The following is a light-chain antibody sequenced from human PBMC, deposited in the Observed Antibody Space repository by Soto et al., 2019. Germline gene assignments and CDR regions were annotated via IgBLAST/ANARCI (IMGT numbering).Light chain of an antibody. CDR2: GAS. CDR1: QSVSSY. CDR3: HHSGTSLRT. V-gene: IGKV3-20*01. Sequence: EIVLTQSPGTLSLSPGERATLSCRASQSVSSYLAWYQQKPGQTPRPLIFGASDRATGITDRISGSGSGTDFSLTSSTPEPEDFAVYFCHHSGTSLRTFGHASKLEFK. J-gene: IGKJ2*01.